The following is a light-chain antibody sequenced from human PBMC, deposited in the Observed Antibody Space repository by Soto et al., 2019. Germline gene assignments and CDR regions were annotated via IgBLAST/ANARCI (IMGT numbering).Light chain of an antibody. Sequence: QSVLTQPPSASGSPGQSVTISCTGTSSDVGGIYVSWYQQHPGKAPKLMIYEDTKRPSGVPDRFSGSKSGNTASLTVSGLQAEDEADYYCSSSAGNSNLGVCGGGTKLTVL. CDR3: SSSAGNSNLGV. V-gene: IGLV2-8*01. J-gene: IGLJ3*02. CDR2: EDT. CDR1: SSDVGGIY.